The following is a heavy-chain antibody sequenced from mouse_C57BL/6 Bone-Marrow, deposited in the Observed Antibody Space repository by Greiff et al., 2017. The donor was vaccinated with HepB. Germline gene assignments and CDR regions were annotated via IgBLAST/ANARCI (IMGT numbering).Heavy chain of an antibody. J-gene: IGHJ3*01. CDR2: IDPSDSYT. D-gene: IGHD2-4*01. CDR1: GYTFTSYW. CDR3: ARWDYDEDWFAY. V-gene: IGHV1-69*01. Sequence: QVQLKQPGAELVMPGASVKLSCKASGYTFTSYWMHWVKQRPGQGLEWIGEIDPSDSYTNYNQKFKGKSTLTVDKSSSTAYMQLSSLTSEDSAVYYCARWDYDEDWFAYWGQGTLVTVSA.